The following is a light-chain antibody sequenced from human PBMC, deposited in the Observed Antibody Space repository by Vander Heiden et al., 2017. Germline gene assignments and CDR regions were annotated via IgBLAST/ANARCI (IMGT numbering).Light chain of an antibody. CDR2: GAS. CDR3: QQYFNWPWT. J-gene: IGKJ1*01. Sequence: EIIMTQSPATLSVSPGEKVTPSCRASQSICASLAWYQQKFGQAPRLLLHGASSRATGVPARFSGSGSGTDFTLTISGLQSEDFAVYHCQQYFNWPWTFGQGTKVEIK. V-gene: IGKV3-15*01. CDR1: QSICAS.